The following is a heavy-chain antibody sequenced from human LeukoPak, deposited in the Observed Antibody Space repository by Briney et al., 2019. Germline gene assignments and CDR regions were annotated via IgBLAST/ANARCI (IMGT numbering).Heavy chain of an antibody. CDR3: AKDNSSSWYNWFDP. V-gene: IGHV3-23*01. CDR1: GFTFSSYA. Sequence: GGSLRLSCAASGFTFSSYAMSWVRQAPGKGLGWVSAISGSGGSTYYADSVKGRFTISRDNSKNTLYLQMNSLRAEDTAVYYCAKDNSSSWYNWFDPWGQGTLVTVSS. CDR2: ISGSGGST. J-gene: IGHJ5*02. D-gene: IGHD6-13*01.